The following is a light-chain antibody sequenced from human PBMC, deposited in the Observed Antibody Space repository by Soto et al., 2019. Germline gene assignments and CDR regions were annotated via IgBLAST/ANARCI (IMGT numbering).Light chain of an antibody. CDR1: QSVNSY. CDR2: PTS. V-gene: IGKV3-11*01. J-gene: IGKJ1*01. Sequence: DIVVTQSPATLPGSPGEGATLSCRASQSVNSYLAWYQQKAGQAPRLLIYPTSNRQTGIPDRFSGRGSGTDFTLTISRLEPEDFAVYYCQHSGDFRWTFGQGTKVDIK. CDR3: QHSGDFRWT.